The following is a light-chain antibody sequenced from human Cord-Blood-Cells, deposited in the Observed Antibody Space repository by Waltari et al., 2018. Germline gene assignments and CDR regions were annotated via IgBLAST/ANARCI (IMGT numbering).Light chain of an antibody. J-gene: IGKJ2*03. CDR2: DAS. CDR1: QDISNY. Sequence: DIQMTQSPSSLSASVGDRVTITCQASQDISNYLNWYQQKPGQAPKLLIYDASNLETGVPSMFSGSGSGTDFTLTISSLQPEDIATYYCQQYDNLPYSFGQGTKLEIK. V-gene: IGKV1-33*01. CDR3: QQYDNLPYS.